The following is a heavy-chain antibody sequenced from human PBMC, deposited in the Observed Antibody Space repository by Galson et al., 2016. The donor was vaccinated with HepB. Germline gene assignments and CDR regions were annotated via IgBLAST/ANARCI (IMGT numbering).Heavy chain of an antibody. Sequence: SVKVSCKASRGTFSSYAISWVRLAPGQGLEWMGGINAVFGRENYAQKFQGRVTITADESTSTAYMELTSLRSDDSAVYYCARGSYDYYGPTKPGYYYGLDVWGQGTTVIVSS. J-gene: IGHJ6*02. V-gene: IGHV1-69*13. CDR3: ARGSYDYYGPTKPGYYYGLDV. D-gene: IGHD3-10*01. CDR2: INAVFGRE. CDR1: RGTFSSYA.